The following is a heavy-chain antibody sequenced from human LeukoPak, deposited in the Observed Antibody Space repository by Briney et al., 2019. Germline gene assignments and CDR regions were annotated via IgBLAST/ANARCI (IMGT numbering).Heavy chain of an antibody. D-gene: IGHD2-2*01. Sequence: SQTLSLTCAVSGGSISSGGYSWSWIRQPPGKGLEWIGYIYHSGSTYYNPSLKSRVTISVDRSKNQFSLKLSSVTAADTAVYYCARGMPAAMGPYNWFDPWGQGTLVTVSS. CDR3: ARGMPAAMGPYNWFDP. J-gene: IGHJ5*02. V-gene: IGHV4-30-2*01. CDR2: IYHSGST. CDR1: GGSISSGGYS.